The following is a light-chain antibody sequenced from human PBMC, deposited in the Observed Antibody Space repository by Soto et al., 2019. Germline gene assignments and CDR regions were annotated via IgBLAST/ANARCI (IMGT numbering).Light chain of an antibody. CDR2: KAS. Sequence: DIQITQSPSSVPAPVGDRVTKTCRASQSISSWLAWHQQKPGKASKLLIYKASSLESGVPSSFSGSGFGTYFTLTISRLQPEDSATYFCQQNYSPPPLTFGQGTRLESK. J-gene: IGKJ5*01. CDR3: QQNYSPPPLT. CDR1: QSISSW. V-gene: IGKV1-5*03.